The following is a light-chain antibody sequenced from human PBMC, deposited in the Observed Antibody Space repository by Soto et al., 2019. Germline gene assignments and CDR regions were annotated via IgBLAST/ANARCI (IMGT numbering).Light chain of an antibody. Sequence: QSALTQPASVSGSPGQSITISCTGTSSDVGGYNYVSWYQQHPGKAPKLMIYEVSNRPSGVFNRFSGSKSGNTASLPISGLQAEDEADYYCSSYTSSSIDYVFGTGTKLTVL. CDR3: SSYTSSSIDYV. CDR2: EVS. V-gene: IGLV2-14*01. J-gene: IGLJ1*01. CDR1: SSDVGGYNY.